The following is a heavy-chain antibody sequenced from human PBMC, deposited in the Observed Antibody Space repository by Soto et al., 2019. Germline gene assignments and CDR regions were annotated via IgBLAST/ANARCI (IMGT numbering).Heavy chain of an antibody. Sequence: SETLSLTCTVSGGSISSYYWSWIRQPPGKGLEWIGYIYYSGSTNYNPSLKSRVTISVDTSKNQFSLKLSSVNAADTAVYYCARGGNERGYYYSYYMDVWGKGTTVTVSS. CDR1: GGSISSYY. J-gene: IGHJ6*03. CDR2: IYYSGST. D-gene: IGHD2-15*01. CDR3: ARGGNERGYYYSYYMDV. V-gene: IGHV4-59*01.